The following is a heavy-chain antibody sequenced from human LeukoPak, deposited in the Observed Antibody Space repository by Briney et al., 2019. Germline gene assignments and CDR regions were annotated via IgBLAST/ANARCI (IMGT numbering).Heavy chain of an antibody. CDR1: GGTFSSYD. V-gene: IGHV1-69*05. Sequence: SVKVSCKASGGTFSSYDISWVRQAPGQGLEWMGGIDPIFGTANYAQKFQGRVTITTDESTTTAYMELSSLRSEDTAVYYCASPIIAAAGTGYFQHWGQGTLVTVSS. J-gene: IGHJ1*01. CDR3: ASPIIAAAGTGYFQH. D-gene: IGHD6-13*01. CDR2: IDPIFGTA.